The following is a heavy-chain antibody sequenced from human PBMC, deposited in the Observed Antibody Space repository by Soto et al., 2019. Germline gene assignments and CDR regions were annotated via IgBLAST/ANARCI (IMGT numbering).Heavy chain of an antibody. CDR1: GLTFSSHE. CDR2: ISSYGTTI. J-gene: IGHJ3*01. D-gene: IGHD3-3*01. V-gene: IGHV3-48*03. CDR3: ARDWNFWTDYYRSDAFDL. Sequence: GSLRLSCAASGLTFSSHEMNWVRQAPGKGPEWLSYISSYGTTIYYADSVKGRFTISRDNAKDSLFLQLNSLRVEDTAVYYCARDWNFWTDYYRSDAFDLWGQGTMVTVTS.